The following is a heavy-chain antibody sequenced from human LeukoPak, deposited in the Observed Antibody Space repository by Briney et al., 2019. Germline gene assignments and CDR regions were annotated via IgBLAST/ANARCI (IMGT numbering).Heavy chain of an antibody. CDR3: ARDFSGSYPRFDP. Sequence: SETLSLTCAVSGYSISSGYFWVWMRQPPGKGLEWIGETSHSGSTYYNPSLKSRVTISVDTSKNQFSLRLSFVTAADTAVYYCARDFSGSYPRFDPWGQGTLVTVSS. CDR2: TSHSGST. V-gene: IGHV4-38-2*02. J-gene: IGHJ5*02. CDR1: GYSISSGYF. D-gene: IGHD1-26*01.